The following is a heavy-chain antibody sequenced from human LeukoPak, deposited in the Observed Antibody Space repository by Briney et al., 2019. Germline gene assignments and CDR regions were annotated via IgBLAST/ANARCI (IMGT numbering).Heavy chain of an antibody. CDR1: GGTFSSYS. CDR3: ARGGLYSSAWFDP. CDR2: IIPILNIT. D-gene: IGHD6-19*01. Sequence: SVTVSCKASGGTFSSYSIGWVRQAPGQGLEWMGRIIPILNITNFEQKYQGRVAITADRSTNIVYMELSSLRSEDTAVYYCARGGLYSSAWFDPWGQGTLVTVSS. V-gene: IGHV1-69*02. J-gene: IGHJ5*02.